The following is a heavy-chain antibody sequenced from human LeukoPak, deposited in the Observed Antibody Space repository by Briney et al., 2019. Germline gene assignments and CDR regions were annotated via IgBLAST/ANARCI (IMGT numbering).Heavy chain of an antibody. CDR3: AREGNTGQERLFHF. V-gene: IGHV6-1*01. Sequence: SQTLPLTCAISGDSVSSSSVSWNWIRQSPSRGLEWLGRTYYRSKWYHQYAMSLKSRIPLNPNTPVNEFLLQLNSLAREHAAVYYCAREGNTGQERLFHFWGQGNLVNVS. CDR2: TYYRSKWYH. J-gene: IGHJ4*01. D-gene: IGHD4-23*01. CDR1: GDSVSSSSVS.